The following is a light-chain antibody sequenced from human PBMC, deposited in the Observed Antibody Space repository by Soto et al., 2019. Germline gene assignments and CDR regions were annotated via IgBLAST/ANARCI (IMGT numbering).Light chain of an antibody. CDR3: QQRSKWPIT. V-gene: IGKV3-11*01. Sequence: EVLLSQSPATRSFSPVDSATLSFMATRSVSSYLAWYQQKPGQAPRLLIYDESRRHTDITDRFSGSGSGTDFTITIRSLETEDFALYYCQQRSKWPITFGQGKRLEIK. J-gene: IGKJ5*01. CDR1: RSVSSY. CDR2: DES.